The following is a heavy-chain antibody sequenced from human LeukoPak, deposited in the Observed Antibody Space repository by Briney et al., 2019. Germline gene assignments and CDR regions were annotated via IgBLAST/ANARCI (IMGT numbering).Heavy chain of an antibody. Sequence: SVKVSCKASGYTFTSYGISWVRQAPGQGLEWMGWISAYNGNTNYAQKLQGRVTMTTDTSTSTAYMELRSLRSDDTAVYYCARGYQVEYGDHGRGFDYWGQGTLVTVSS. CDR2: ISAYNGNT. J-gene: IGHJ4*02. CDR3: ARGYQVEYGDHGRGFDY. CDR1: GYTFTSYG. D-gene: IGHD4-17*01. V-gene: IGHV1-18*01.